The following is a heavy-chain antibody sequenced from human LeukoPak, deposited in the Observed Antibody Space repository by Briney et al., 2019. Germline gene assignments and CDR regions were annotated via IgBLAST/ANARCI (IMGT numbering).Heavy chain of an antibody. CDR1: GYTFSTYG. CDR2: ISAYNGHT. D-gene: IGHD6-13*01. V-gene: IGHV1-18*01. Sequence: ASVEVSCKASGYTFSTYGINWVRQAPGHGLEWMGWISAYNGHTIYAQMLQGRVTMTTSTSTSTAYMELRSLRSDDTAVYYCARDQRFGIAAVASWFDPWGQGTLVTVSS. CDR3: ARDQRFGIAAVASWFDP. J-gene: IGHJ5*02.